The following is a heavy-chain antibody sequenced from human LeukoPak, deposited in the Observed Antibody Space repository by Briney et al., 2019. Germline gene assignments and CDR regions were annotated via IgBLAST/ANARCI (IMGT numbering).Heavy chain of an antibody. J-gene: IGHJ4*02. D-gene: IGHD2-15*01. Sequence: GGSLRLSCAASGFTVSSNYMSWVRQAPGKGLEWLSVIYSGDYTYYADSVKGRFTISSDNSKNTLYLQMNSLRAEDTAVYYCARDLVGYIDYWDQGTLVTVSS. V-gene: IGHV3-53*01. CDR2: IYSGDYT. CDR3: ARDLVGYIDY. CDR1: GFTVSSNY.